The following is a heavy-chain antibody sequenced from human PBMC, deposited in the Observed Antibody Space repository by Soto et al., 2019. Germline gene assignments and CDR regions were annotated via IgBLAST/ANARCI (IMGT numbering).Heavy chain of an antibody. CDR1: GFIFKNYA. CDR3: TKSSGGSSSVGMDY. V-gene: IGHV3-30*04. CDR2: ITRDGYNK. Sequence: GGSLRLSCAVSGFIFKNYALNWVRQAPGKGLEWVASITRDGYNKYYADSVKGRFTISRDNSKNALSLQMTALRVEDSSVYYCTKSSGGSSSVGMDYWGPGTLVTVSS. J-gene: IGHJ4*02. D-gene: IGHD6-6*01.